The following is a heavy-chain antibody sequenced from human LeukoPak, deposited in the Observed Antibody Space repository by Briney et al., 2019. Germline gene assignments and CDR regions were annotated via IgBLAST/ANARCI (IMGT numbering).Heavy chain of an antibody. J-gene: IGHJ5*02. D-gene: IGHD5-18*01. CDR3: ARDVDTAMVSWFDP. CDR2: INHSGST. V-gene: IGHV4-34*01. CDR1: GGSFSGYY. Sequence: SETLSLTCAVYGGSFSGYYWSWIRQPPGKGLEWIGEINHSGSTNYNPSLKSRVTISVDTSKNQFSLKLSSVTAADTAVYYCARDVDTAMVSWFDPWAREPWSPSPQ.